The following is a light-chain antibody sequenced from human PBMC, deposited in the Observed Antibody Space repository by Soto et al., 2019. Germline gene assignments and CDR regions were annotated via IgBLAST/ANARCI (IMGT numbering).Light chain of an antibody. Sequence: DIQMTQSPSSVSASVGDRVTITCRESQDISTWLAWYQQKPGKDPNLLIYVASSLQSGVPSRFSSSGSGTKFTLTISSRQPEDSATYYCQQADSFPFTFGPGTTVEI. CDR1: QDISTW. J-gene: IGKJ3*01. CDR3: QQADSFPFT. CDR2: VAS. V-gene: IGKV1-12*01.